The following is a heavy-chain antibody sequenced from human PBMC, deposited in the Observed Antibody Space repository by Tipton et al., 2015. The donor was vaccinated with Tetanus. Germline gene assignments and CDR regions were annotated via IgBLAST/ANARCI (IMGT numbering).Heavy chain of an antibody. CDR1: GFTFNNYA. D-gene: IGHD1-1*01. V-gene: IGHV3-23*01. CDR3: AQREESLSQKLC. J-gene: IGHJ4*02. CDR2: ITGSGGTT. Sequence: SLRLSCIASGFTFNNYAMSWVRQAPGKGLEWVASITGSGGTTFYPESLRGRFTISRDNSNNTVFLHLSSLRVEDTAVYYCAQREESLSQKLCWGQGTLVTVSS.